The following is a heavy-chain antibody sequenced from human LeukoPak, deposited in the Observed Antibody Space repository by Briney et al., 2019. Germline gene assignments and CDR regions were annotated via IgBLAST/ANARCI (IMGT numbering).Heavy chain of an antibody. CDR1: GYTFTGYY. CDR2: INPNSGGT. D-gene: IGHD3-22*01. CDR3: ARVAGLYYYDSSGRDAFDI. V-gene: IGHV1-2*04. Sequence: ASVKVSCKASGYTFTGYYMHWVRQAPGQGLEWMGWINPNSGGTNYAQKFQGWVTMTRDTSISTAYMELSRLRSDDTAVYYCARVAGLYYYDSSGRDAFDIWGQGTMVTVSS. J-gene: IGHJ3*02.